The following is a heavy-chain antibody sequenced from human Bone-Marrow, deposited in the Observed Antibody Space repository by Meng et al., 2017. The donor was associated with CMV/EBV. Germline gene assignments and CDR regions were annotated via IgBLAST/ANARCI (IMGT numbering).Heavy chain of an antibody. V-gene: IGHV4-59*12. J-gene: IGHJ5*02. CDR2: IYYSGST. CDR3: ARDTAVAAGNFDP. CDR1: GGSISSYY. Sequence: SETLSLTCTVSGGSISSYYWSWIRQPPGKGLEWIGYIYYSGSTNYNPSLKSRVTISVDTSKNQFSLKLSSVTAADTAVYYCARDTAVAAGNFDPWGQGTLVTVSS. D-gene: IGHD6-19*01.